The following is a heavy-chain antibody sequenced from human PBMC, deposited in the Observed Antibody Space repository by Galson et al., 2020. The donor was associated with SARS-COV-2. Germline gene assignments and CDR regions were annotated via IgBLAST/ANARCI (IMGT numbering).Heavy chain of an antibody. CDR2: IYTSGST. CDR3: ARVRYYYDSSGYYSDAFDI. CDR1: GGSISSGSYY. Sequence: SETLSLTCTVSGGSISSGSYYWSWIRQPAGKGLEWIGRIYTSGSTNYNPSLKSRVTISVDTSKNQFSLKLSSVTAADTAVYYCARVRYYYDSSGYYSDAFDIWGQGTMVTVSS. D-gene: IGHD3-22*01. V-gene: IGHV4-61*02. J-gene: IGHJ3*02.